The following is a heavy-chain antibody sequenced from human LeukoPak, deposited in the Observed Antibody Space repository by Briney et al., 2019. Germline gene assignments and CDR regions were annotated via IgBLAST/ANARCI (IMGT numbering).Heavy chain of an antibody. Sequence: PSETLSLTCTVSGGSISSSSYYWGWIRQPPGTGLEWIGSIYYSGSTYYNPSLKSRVTISVDTSKNQFSLKLSSVTAADTAVYYCAQEGGYSYGYINFWGQGTLVTVSS. D-gene: IGHD5-18*01. CDR2: IYYSGST. J-gene: IGHJ4*02. V-gene: IGHV4-39*01. CDR3: AQEGGYSYGYINF. CDR1: GGSISSSSYY.